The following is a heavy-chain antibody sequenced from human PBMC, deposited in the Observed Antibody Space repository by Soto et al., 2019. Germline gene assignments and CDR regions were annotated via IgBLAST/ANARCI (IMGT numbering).Heavy chain of an antibody. CDR1: GGTFSTST. V-gene: IGHV1-69*08. J-gene: IGHJ4*02. D-gene: IGHD5-12*01. CDR2: IIPILDTA. CDR3: ARDSPIGSVFSGYDAIDI. Sequence: QVQLVQSGAEVKEPGSSVKVSCKASGGTFSTSTFTWVRQAPGQGLEWMGRIIPILDTADYAQKFQGNVTIPADKSTSTVFMELISLRSEDTGMYYCARDSPIGSVFSGYDAIDIWGQGTLVTVSP.